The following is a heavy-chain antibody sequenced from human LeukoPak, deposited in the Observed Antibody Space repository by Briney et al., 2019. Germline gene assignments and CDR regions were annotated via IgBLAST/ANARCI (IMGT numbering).Heavy chain of an antibody. V-gene: IGHV4-59*01. J-gene: IGHJ5*02. CDR1: GGSISTFY. Sequence: SETLSLTCTVSGGSISTFYWSWIRQTPGTGLEWIGYIFYTGTTNYNPSLKSRVTLSVDTSKNQFSLRLSSVTAAGTAVYFCARGSSYYAAWGQGTQVTVSS. D-gene: IGHD1-26*01. CDR3: ARGSSYYAA. CDR2: IFYTGTT.